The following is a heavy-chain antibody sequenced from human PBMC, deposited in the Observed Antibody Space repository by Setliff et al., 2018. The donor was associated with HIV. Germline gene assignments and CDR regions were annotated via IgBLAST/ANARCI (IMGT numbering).Heavy chain of an antibody. Sequence: GGSLRLSCAAFGFTFSSYGMSWVRQAPGKGLEWVSTISGRDGRTYYADSVKGRFTISRDSSKNTLYLQMNSLRAEDTAVYYCARKLRPGHGVDVWGQGTTVTVSS. CDR2: ISGRDGRT. CDR1: GFTFSSYG. V-gene: IGHV3-23*01. J-gene: IGHJ6*02. D-gene: IGHD3-10*01. CDR3: ARKLRPGHGVDV.